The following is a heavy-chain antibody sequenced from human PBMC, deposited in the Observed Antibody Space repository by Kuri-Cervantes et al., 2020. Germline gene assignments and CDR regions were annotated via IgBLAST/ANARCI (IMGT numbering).Heavy chain of an antibody. V-gene: IGHV3-7*01. Sequence: ETLSLTCAASGFTFSSYWMSWVRQAPGKGLEWVANIRQDGSEKYYVDSVKGRFTISRDNAKNSLYLQMNSLRAEVTAVYYCARDSGMDVWGQGTTVTVSS. J-gene: IGHJ6*02. CDR2: IRQDGSEK. CDR3: ARDSGMDV. CDR1: GFTFSSYW.